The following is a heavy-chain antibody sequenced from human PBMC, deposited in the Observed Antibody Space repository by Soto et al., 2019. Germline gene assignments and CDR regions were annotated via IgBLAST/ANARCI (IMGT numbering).Heavy chain of an antibody. CDR1: GFTFSSYS. V-gene: IGHV3-48*01. CDR3: ATRIAATGTHWYFDL. Sequence: GGSLRLSCAASGFTFSSYSMNWVRQAPGKGLEWVSYISSSSSTIYYAGSVKGRFTISRDNAKNSLYLQMNSLRAEDTAVYYCATRIAATGTHWYFDLWGRGTLVTVSS. CDR2: ISSSSSTI. D-gene: IGHD6-13*01. J-gene: IGHJ2*01.